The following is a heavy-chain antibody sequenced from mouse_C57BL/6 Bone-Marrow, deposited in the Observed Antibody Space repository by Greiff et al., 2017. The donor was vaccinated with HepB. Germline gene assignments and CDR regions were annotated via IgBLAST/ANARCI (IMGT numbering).Heavy chain of an antibody. CDR3: ARKGLTFSFAY. J-gene: IGHJ3*01. D-gene: IGHD3-1*01. V-gene: IGHV1-81*01. Sequence: VKLMESGAELARPGASVKLSCKASGYTFTSYGISWVKQRTGQGLEWIGEIYPRSGNTYYNEKFKGKATLTADKSSSTAYMELRSLTSEDSAVYFCARKGLTFSFAYWGQGTLVTVSA. CDR2: IYPRSGNT. CDR1: GYTFTSYG.